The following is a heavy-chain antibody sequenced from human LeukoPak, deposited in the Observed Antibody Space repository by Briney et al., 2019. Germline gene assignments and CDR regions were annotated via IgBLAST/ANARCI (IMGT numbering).Heavy chain of an antibody. V-gene: IGHV1-69*02. CDR2: LGIA. CDR3: ARREGYCSSTSCYKGYMDV. D-gene: IGHD2-2*02. J-gene: IGHJ6*03. Sequence: LGIANYAQKFQGRVTITADKSTSTAYMELSSLRSEDTAVYYCARREGYCSSTSCYKGYMDVWGKGTTVTVSS.